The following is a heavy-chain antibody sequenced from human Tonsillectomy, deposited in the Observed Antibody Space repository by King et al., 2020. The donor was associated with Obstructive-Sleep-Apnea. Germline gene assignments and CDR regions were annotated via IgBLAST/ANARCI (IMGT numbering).Heavy chain of an antibody. D-gene: IGHD3-16*01. Sequence: VQLQESGPGLVKPSETLSLTCTVSGGSISSSSYYWGWIRQPPGKGLEWIGSIYYSGSTYYNPSLKSRVTISVDTSKNQFSLKLSSVTAADTAVYYCAGHGLDNHVWGGYEVDYWGQGTLVTVSS. J-gene: IGHJ4*02. CDR1: GGSISSSSYY. V-gene: IGHV4-39*01. CDR3: AGHGLDNHVWGGYEVDY. CDR2: IYYSGST.